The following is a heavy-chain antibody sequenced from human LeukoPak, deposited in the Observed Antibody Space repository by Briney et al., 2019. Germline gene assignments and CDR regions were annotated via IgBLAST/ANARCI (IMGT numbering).Heavy chain of an antibody. CDR2: IWYDGSNR. CDR3: AKDEYCSSTSCYAVDY. D-gene: IGHD2-2*01. CDR1: GFTFSSYG. V-gene: IGHV3-33*06. J-gene: IGHJ4*02. Sequence: GGSLRLSCAASGFTFSSYGMHWVRQAPGKGLEWVAVIWYDGSNRYYADSVKGRFTISRDNSKNTLYLQMNSLRAEDTAVYCCAKDEYCSSTSCYAVDYWGQGTLVTVSS.